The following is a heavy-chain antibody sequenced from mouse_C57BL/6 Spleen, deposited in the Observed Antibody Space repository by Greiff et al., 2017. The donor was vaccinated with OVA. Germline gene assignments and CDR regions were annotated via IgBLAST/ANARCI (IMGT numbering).Heavy chain of an antibody. V-gene: IGHV1-26*01. Sequence: EVKLMESGPELVKPGASVKISCKASGYTFTDYYMNWVKQSHGKSLEWIGDINPNNGGTSYNQKFKGKATLTVDKSSSTAYMELRSLTSEDSAVYYCARREETAWFAYWGQGTLVTVSA. CDR2: INPNNGGT. CDR3: ARREETAWFAY. CDR1: GYTFTDYY. J-gene: IGHJ3*01.